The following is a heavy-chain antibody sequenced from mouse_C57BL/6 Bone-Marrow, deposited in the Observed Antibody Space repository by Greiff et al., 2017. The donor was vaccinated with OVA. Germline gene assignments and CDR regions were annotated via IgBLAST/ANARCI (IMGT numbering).Heavy chain of an antibody. CDR3: ARRYSKGIYFDY. CDR2: IYPGSGST. D-gene: IGHD2-5*01. CDR1: GYTFTSYW. Sequence: QVQLQQPGAELVKPGASVKMSCKASGYTFTSYWITWVKQRPGQGLEWIGDIYPGSGSTNYNEKFKSKATLTVDTSSSTAYMQLSRLTSEDSAVYYCARRYSKGIYFDYWGQGTTLTVSS. J-gene: IGHJ2*01. V-gene: IGHV1-55*01.